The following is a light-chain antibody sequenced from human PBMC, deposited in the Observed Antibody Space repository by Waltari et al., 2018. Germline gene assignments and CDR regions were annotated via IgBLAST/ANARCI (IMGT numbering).Light chain of an antibody. CDR2: EVS. V-gene: IGLV2-14*01. CDR1: SSDVGGYNY. J-gene: IGLJ2*01. Sequence: QSALTQPASVSGSPGQSTTISCTGTSSDVGGYNYVPWYQQHPGKAPRLLIYEVSNRPSGVSNRFSGSKSGNTASLTISTLQAEDEADYHCSSYTSSSTLVVFGGGTKLTVL. CDR3: SSYTSSSTLVV.